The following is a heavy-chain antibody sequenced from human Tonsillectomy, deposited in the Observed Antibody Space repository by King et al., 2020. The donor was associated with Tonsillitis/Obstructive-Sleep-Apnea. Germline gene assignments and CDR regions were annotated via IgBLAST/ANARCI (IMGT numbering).Heavy chain of an antibody. J-gene: IGHJ4*02. CDR2: INPNSGGT. D-gene: IGHD3-3*01. CDR1: GYTFTGYY. CDR3: ARALYDFWSCYYNYGY. V-gene: IGHV1-2*02. Sequence: QLVQSGAEVKKPGASEKVSCKASGYTFTGYYMHWVRQAPGQGLEWMGWINPNSGGTNYAQKFQGRVTMTRDTSISTAYMELSRLRSDDTAVYYCARALYDFWSCYYNYGYWGQGTLVTVSS.